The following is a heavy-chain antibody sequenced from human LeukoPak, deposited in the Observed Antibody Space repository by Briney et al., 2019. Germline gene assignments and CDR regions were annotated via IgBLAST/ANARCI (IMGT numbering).Heavy chain of an antibody. Sequence: NTSETLSLTCTVSGGSINSYYWSWIRQPPGKGLEWIGYIYYSGNTNYNPSLKSRVTISVDTSKNQFSLKLNSVTAADTAVYYCARDQGLGYSDYWGQGTLVTVSS. D-gene: IGHD2-15*01. J-gene: IGHJ4*02. CDR3: ARDQGLGYSDY. V-gene: IGHV4-59*12. CDR1: GGSINSYY. CDR2: IYYSGNT.